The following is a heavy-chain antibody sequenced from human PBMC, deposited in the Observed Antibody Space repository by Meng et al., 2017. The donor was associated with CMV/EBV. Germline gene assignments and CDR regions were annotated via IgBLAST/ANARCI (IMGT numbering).Heavy chain of an antibody. CDR1: FTSDY. CDR2: INPSSGST. D-gene: IGHD6-13*01. V-gene: IGHV1-46*01. CDR3: ARDSKRIAAAGKRLNWFDP. J-gene: IGHJ5*02. Sequence: FTSDYVNWGGRATGQRLEWMGRINPSSGSTSYAQKFQGRVTMTRDTSTSTVYMELSSLRSEDTAVYYCARDSKRIAAAGKRLNWFDPWGQGTLVTVSS.